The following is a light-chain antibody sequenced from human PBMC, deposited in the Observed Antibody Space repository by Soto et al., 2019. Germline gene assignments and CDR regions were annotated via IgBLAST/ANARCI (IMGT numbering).Light chain of an antibody. J-gene: IGKJ5*01. Sequence: EIVLTQSPATLSLSPGEIATLSCGASQSVSSSYLAWYQQKPGLAPRLLIYDASSRATGIPDRFSGSGSGTDFTLTISRLEPEDFAVYYCQHYVSPPITFGQGTRLEIK. V-gene: IGKV3D-20*01. CDR2: DAS. CDR1: QSVSSSY. CDR3: QHYVSPPIT.